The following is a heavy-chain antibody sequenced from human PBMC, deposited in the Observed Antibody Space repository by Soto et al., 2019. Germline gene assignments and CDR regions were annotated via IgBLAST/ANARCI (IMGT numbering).Heavy chain of an antibody. D-gene: IGHD3-22*01. Sequence: EVQLLESGGGLVQPGGSLRLSCTASGFSFSSYAMSWVRQAPGKGLEWVSVISGSTATIHYADSVKGRFTISRDNSKNTLYLQMNSLRAEDTAVYYCAKGRKGYHDRNGSPWTFDVWGQGTMVTVSP. CDR1: GFSFSSYA. V-gene: IGHV3-23*01. CDR2: ISGSTATI. CDR3: AKGRKGYHDRNGSPWTFDV. J-gene: IGHJ3*01.